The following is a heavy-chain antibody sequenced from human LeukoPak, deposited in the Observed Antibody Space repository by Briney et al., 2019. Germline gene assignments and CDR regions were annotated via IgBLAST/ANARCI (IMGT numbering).Heavy chain of an antibody. Sequence: GGSLRLSCAASGFTFSSYAMHWVRQAPGKGLEYVSAISSNGGSTYYANSVKGRFTISRDNSKNTLYLQMGSLRAEDMAVYYCARAQGDGHNRGGYYFDYWGQGTLVTVSS. CDR1: GFTFSSYA. D-gene: IGHD5-24*01. CDR3: ARAQGDGHNRGGYYFDY. CDR2: ISSNGGST. J-gene: IGHJ4*02. V-gene: IGHV3-64*01.